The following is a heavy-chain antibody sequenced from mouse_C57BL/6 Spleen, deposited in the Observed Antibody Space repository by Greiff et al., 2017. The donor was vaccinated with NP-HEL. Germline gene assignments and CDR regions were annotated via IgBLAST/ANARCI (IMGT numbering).Heavy chain of an antibody. D-gene: IGHD1-1*01. V-gene: IGHV1-72*01. CDR1: GYTFTSYW. CDR2: IDPNSGGT. Sequence: QVQLKQPGAELVTPGASVKLSCKASGYTFTSYWMHWVKQRPGRGLEWIGRIDPNSGGTKYNEKFKSKATLTVDKPSSTAYMQLSSLTSEDSAVYYCARGDYYGSSPAYWGQGTLVTVSA. CDR3: ARGDYYGSSPAY. J-gene: IGHJ3*01.